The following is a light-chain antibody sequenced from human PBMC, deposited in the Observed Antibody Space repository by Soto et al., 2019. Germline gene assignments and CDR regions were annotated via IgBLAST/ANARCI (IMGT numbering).Light chain of an antibody. Sequence: LSLSPGESATLSCRATRSVSSYLAWYQQKPGQAPRLLIYGASSRATGIPDRFSGSGSGTDFTLTISRLEPEDFALYYCHQYNSWPPGTFGQGTKVDIK. CDR1: RSVSSY. J-gene: IGKJ2*01. CDR3: HQYNSWPPGT. CDR2: GAS. V-gene: IGKV3-20*01.